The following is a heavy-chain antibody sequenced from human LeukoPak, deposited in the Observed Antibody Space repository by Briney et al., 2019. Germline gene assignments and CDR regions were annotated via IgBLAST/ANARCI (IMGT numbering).Heavy chain of an antibody. D-gene: IGHD3-22*01. CDR2: IYYSGST. Sequence: SETLSLTCTVSGGSISSSSYYWGWIRQPPGKGLEWIGSIYYSGSTYYNPSLKSRVTISVDTSKNQFSLKLSSVTAADTAVYYCARSYGSMIVVFDYYGMDVWGQGTTVTVSS. J-gene: IGHJ6*02. CDR3: ARSYGSMIVVFDYYGMDV. V-gene: IGHV4-39*07. CDR1: GGSISSSSYY.